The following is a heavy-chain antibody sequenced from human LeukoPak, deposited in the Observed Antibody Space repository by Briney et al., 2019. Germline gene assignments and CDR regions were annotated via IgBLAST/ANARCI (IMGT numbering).Heavy chain of an antibody. CDR1: GYTFNTYW. Sequence: GEPLKISCQASGYTFNTYWIGWVRQMPGKGLEWMGIINPGDSDPRYSPSFQGRATISADRSISTAYLQWSSLKASDTAMYYCARHGVGSSWFGFDYWGQGTLVTVSS. CDR3: ARHGVGSSWFGFDY. J-gene: IGHJ4*02. V-gene: IGHV5-51*01. CDR2: INPGDSDP. D-gene: IGHD6-6*01.